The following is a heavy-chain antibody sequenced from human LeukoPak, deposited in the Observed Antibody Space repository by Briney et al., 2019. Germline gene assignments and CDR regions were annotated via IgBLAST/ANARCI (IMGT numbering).Heavy chain of an antibody. Sequence: SETLSLTCAVYGGSFSGYYWSWIRLPPGKGLEWIGEINHSGSTNYNPSLKSRVTISVDTSKNQFSLKLSSVTAADTAVYYCARGRIAAAGDYWGQGTLVTVSS. V-gene: IGHV4-34*01. CDR3: ARGRIAAAGDY. D-gene: IGHD6-13*01. CDR1: GGSFSGYY. J-gene: IGHJ4*02. CDR2: INHSGST.